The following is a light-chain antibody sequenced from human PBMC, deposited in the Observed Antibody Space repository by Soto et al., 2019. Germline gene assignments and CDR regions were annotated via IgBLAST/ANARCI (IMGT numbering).Light chain of an antibody. CDR3: CSYAGSSTLYV. CDR2: EGS. Sequence: QSALTQPASVSGSPGQSITISCTGTSSDVGSYNLVSWYQQHPGKAPKLMIYEGSKRPSGVSNRFSGSKSGNTAYLTISGLPAEDEADYYCCSYAGSSTLYVFGTGTKVTVL. J-gene: IGLJ1*01. V-gene: IGLV2-23*01. CDR1: SSDVGSYNL.